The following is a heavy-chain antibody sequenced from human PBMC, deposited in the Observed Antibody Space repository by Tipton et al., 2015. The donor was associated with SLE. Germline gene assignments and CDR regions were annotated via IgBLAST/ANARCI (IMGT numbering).Heavy chain of an antibody. V-gene: IGHV4-31*03. CDR1: GDSIISGAYY. CDR2: IFYSGST. J-gene: IGHJ5*02. D-gene: IGHD6-13*01. Sequence: TLSLTCTVSGDSIISGAYYWSWLRQRPGKGLEWIGHIFYSGSTYSNPSLASRLTISIDRSENQFSLGLNSVTDADTAVYYCARLGAASGRRWFDPWGQGTLVTVSS. CDR3: ARLGAASGRRWFDP.